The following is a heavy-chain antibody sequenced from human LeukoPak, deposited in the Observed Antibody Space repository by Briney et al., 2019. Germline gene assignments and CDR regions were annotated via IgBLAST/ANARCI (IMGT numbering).Heavy chain of an antibody. CDR1: GYTFTGYY. CDR3: ARDPIYYGSGSQTDYYYYMDV. CDR2: INPNSGGT. J-gene: IGHJ6*03. D-gene: IGHD3-10*01. Sequence: ASVKVSCKASGYTFTGYYMHWVRQAPGQGLEWMGWINPNSGGTNYAQKFQGRVTMTRDTSISTAYMELSRLRSDDTAVYYCARDPIYYGSGSQTDYYYYMDVWGKGTTVTVSS. V-gene: IGHV1-2*02.